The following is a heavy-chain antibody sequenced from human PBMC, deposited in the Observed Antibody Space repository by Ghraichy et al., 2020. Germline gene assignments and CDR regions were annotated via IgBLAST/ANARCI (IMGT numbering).Heavy chain of an antibody. D-gene: IGHD4-17*01. J-gene: IGHJ4*02. CDR1: GFTFSSYA. CDR3: AKRRMGYGDYIL. Sequence: GGSLRLSCAASGFTFSSYAMSWVRQAPGKGLEWVSGISGSGGTTSYADSVKGRFTISRDNSKNTLYLQMNSLRAEDTAVYYCAKRRMGYGDYILWGQGTLVTVSS. CDR2: ISGSGGTT. V-gene: IGHV3-23*01.